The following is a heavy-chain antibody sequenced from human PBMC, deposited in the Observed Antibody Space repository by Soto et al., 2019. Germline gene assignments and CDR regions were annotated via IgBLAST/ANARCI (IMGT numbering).Heavy chain of an antibody. CDR2: IYYSGNT. CDR1: GGSINNYF. J-gene: IGHJ6*02. D-gene: IGHD3-22*01. V-gene: IGHV4-59*08. Sequence: SETLSLTCTVSGGSINNYFWSWIRQPPGKGLEWIGYIYYSGNTNYNPSLKSRVTISVDTSEKQFSLKLSSVTAADTAVYYCARRLFYDSSGFHGGGMAVWGQGSSVPVSS. CDR3: ARRLFYDSSGFHGGGMAV.